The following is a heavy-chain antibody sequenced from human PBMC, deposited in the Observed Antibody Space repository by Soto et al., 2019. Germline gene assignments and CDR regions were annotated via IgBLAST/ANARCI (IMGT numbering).Heavy chain of an antibody. CDR1: GGTFSSYA. Sequence: GASVKVSCKASGGTFSSYAISWVRQAPGQGLEWMGGIIPIFGTANYAQKFQGRVTVTMDKSSTSFYLELSSLRSDDTAVYYCAKGRGGKTVANFGMDVWGQGVTVTVSS. CDR3: AKGRGGKTVANFGMDV. V-gene: IGHV1-69*05. J-gene: IGHJ6*02. CDR2: IIPIFGTA. D-gene: IGHD3-16*01.